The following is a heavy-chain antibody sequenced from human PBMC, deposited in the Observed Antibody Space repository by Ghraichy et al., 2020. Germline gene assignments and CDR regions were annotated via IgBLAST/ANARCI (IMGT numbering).Heavy chain of an antibody. D-gene: IGHD2-15*01. V-gene: IGHV3-21*01. CDR1: GFTFISYD. Sequence: GSLRLSCVVSGFTFISYDMNWVRQAPGKGLEWVSYISSSSSYIYYADSVEGRFTISRDNDKNLLFLQMDSLRAEDTAVYYCARDPGYCSGGRCFGDAFDIWGQGTMVTVSS. CDR3: ARDPGYCSGGRCFGDAFDI. CDR2: ISSSSSYI. J-gene: IGHJ3*02.